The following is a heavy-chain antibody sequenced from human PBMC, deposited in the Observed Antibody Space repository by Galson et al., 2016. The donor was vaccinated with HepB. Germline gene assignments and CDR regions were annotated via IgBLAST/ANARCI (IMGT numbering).Heavy chain of an antibody. CDR2: INPRSGGT. D-gene: IGHD2-21*01. J-gene: IGHJ4*01. CDR1: GYTFTDQY. CDR3: ATVKPVNGVLFGN. V-gene: IGHV1-2*02. Sequence: SVKVSCKASGYTFTDQYIHWVRQAPGQGLEWMGWINPRSGGTSFAEKFQGRVTMTRDTSTATAYMELSGLKSDDMATYYCATVKPVNGVLFGNWGQGTLVIVSS.